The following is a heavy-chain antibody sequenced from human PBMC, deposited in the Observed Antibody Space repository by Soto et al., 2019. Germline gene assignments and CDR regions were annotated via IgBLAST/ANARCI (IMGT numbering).Heavy chain of an antibody. CDR2: ISSSSSYT. V-gene: IGHV3-11*05. J-gene: IGHJ6*02. CDR1: GFTFSDYY. CDR3: AREGPTSWPDV. Sequence: QVQLVESGGGLVKPGGSLRLSCEASGFTFSDYYMSWIRQAPGKGLEWVSYISSSSSYTNYADSVKGRFTISRDNAKNSLYLQMNSLRAEDTAVYYCAREGPTSWPDVWGQGTTVTVSS. D-gene: IGHD2-15*01.